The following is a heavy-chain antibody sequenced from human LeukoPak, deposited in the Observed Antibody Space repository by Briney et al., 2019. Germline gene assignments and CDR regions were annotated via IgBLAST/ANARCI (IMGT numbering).Heavy chain of an antibody. V-gene: IGHV1-8*01. D-gene: IGHD3-3*01. J-gene: IGHJ1*01. Sequence: ASVKVSCKASGYPLTSYNVNWVRQATGQGLEWMGWMNTNSGNTGYSQNFQGRVTMTRDTSISTAYMELSSLMSEDTAVYYCARGLPKAVFGMVIEDWGQGTLVTVSS. CDR3: ARGLPKAVFGMVIED. CDR1: GYPLTSYN. CDR2: MNTNSGNT.